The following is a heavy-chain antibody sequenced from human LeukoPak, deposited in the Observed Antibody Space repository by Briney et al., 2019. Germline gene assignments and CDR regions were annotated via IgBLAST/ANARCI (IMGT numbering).Heavy chain of an antibody. D-gene: IGHD3-22*01. J-gene: IGHJ3*02. CDR3: AGAYYYDSSGYYGDDAFDI. CDR1: GYTFTSYG. Sequence: EASVKVSCKASGYTFTSYGISWVRQAPGQGLEWMGWISAYNGNTNYAQKLQGRVTMTTDTSTSTAHMELRSLRSDDTAVYYCAGAYYYDSSGYYGDDAFDIWGQGTMVTVSS. V-gene: IGHV1-18*01. CDR2: ISAYNGNT.